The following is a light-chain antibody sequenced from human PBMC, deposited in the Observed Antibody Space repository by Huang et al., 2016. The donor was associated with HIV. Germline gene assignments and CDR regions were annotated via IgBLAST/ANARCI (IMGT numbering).Light chain of an antibody. CDR3: QQYDSYWT. CDR2: KAS. Sequence: DVQMTQSPSTLSAYVGDRITITCRASQSINNYLAWYQQKAGKAPDLLIYKASTLDNGVPSRFSGSGSGTTFTLTISNQQPDDFATYYCQQYDSYWTFGQGTKVE. V-gene: IGKV1-5*03. J-gene: IGKJ1*01. CDR1: QSINNY.